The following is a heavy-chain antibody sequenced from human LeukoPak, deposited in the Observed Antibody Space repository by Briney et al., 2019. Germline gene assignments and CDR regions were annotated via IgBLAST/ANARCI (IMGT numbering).Heavy chain of an antibody. D-gene: IGHD3-10*01. CDR3: ARDLATMVRGVIINPDAFDI. Sequence: GSLRLSCAASGFTFSDYYMTWIRQAPGKGLEWVSYISSSGNTIYYADSVRGRFTISRDNAKNSLYLQMNSLRAEDTAVYYCARDLATMVRGVIINPDAFDIWGQGTMVTVFS. CDR2: ISSSGNTI. J-gene: IGHJ3*02. V-gene: IGHV3-11*01. CDR1: GFTFSDYY.